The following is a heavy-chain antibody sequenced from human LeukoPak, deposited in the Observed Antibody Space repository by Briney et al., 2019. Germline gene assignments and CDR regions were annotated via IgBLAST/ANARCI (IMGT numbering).Heavy chain of an antibody. CDR3: AKAQGRGSYSGSRCPTWFDP. CDR2: ISSSGGST. Sequence: PGGSLRLSCAASGFTFSSYAMSWVRQAPGRGLEWVSAISSSGGSTYYADSVKGRFTISRDNSKNTLYLQMNSLRAEDTAVYYCAKAQGRGSYSGSRCPTWFDPWGQGTLVTVSS. CDR1: GFTFSSYA. D-gene: IGHD1-26*01. J-gene: IGHJ5*02. V-gene: IGHV3-23*01.